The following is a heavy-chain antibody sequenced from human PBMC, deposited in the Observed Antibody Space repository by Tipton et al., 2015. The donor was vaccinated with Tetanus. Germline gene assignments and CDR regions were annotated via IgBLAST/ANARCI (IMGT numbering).Heavy chain of an antibody. CDR3: ARRSYCSSSRCFDAFDL. V-gene: IGHV4-59*01. D-gene: IGHD2-2*01. CDR1: SGSISTYY. J-gene: IGHJ3*01. CDR2: INYSGST. Sequence: PGLVKPSETLSLACTVSSGSISTYYWSWIRQPPGKGLEWIGYINYSGSTNYNPSLRSRVTISVDTSKKHFSLKLSSVTAADTAVYYCARRSYCSSSRCFDAFDLWGQGTMVTVSS.